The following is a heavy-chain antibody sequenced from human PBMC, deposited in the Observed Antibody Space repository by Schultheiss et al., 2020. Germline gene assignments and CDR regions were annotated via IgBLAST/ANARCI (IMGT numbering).Heavy chain of an antibody. CDR1: GGSISSGGYY. J-gene: IGHJ4*02. CDR3: AKDYYDSSGYQDYFDY. D-gene: IGHD3-22*01. V-gene: IGHV4-61*08. CDR2: IYYSGST. Sequence: GSLSLTCTVSGGSISSGGYYWSWIRQPPGKGLEWIGYIYYSGSTNYNPSLKSRVTISVDTSKNQFSLKLSSVTAADTAVYYCAKDYYDSSGYQDYFDYWGPGHLVTVSS.